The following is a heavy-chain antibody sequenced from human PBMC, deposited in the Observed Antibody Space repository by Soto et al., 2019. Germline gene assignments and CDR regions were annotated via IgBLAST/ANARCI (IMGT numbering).Heavy chain of an antibody. CDR2: IYPGDSDT. CDR1: GYSFTSYW. D-gene: IGHD3-10*01. J-gene: IGHJ4*02. V-gene: IGHV5-51*03. CDR3: ASHERLDISYGSGSHIDY. Sequence: EVQLVQSGAEVKKPGESLKISCKGSGYSFTSYWIAWVRQMPGKGLEWMGIIYPGDSDTRYSPSFQGQITISTDKSFSTAYLQWSSLKASDTALYYCASHERLDISYGSGSHIDYWGQGTLVTVSS.